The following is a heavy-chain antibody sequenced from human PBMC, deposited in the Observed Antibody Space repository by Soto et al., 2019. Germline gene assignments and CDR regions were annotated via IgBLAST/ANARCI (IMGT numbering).Heavy chain of an antibody. Sequence: ASVKVSCKASGYTFTYYGVHWVRQAPGQGLEWMGWISAYNGNTNYAQKLQGRVTITAEESTSTAYMELSSLRSEDTAVYYCARDIPRATVTTWAWFDPWGQGTLVTVSS. CDR2: ISAYNGNT. CDR3: ARDIPRATVTTWAWFDP. D-gene: IGHD4-17*01. V-gene: IGHV1-18*01. CDR1: GYTFTYYG. J-gene: IGHJ5*02.